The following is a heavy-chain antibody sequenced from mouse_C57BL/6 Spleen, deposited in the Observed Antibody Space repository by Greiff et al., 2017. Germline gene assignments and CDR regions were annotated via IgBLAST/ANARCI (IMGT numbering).Heavy chain of an antibody. CDR1: GYAFSSSW. V-gene: IGHV1-82*01. CDR2: IYPGDGDT. J-gene: IGHJ4*01. D-gene: IGHD1-1*01. CDR3: ARRGTTVVTYYYAMDD. Sequence: VQLQQSGPELVKPGASVKISCKASGYAFSSSWMNWVKQRPGKGLEWIGRIYPGDGDTNYNGKFKGKATLTADKSSSTAYMQLSSLTSEDSAVYFCARRGTTVVTYYYAMDDWGQGTSVTVSS.